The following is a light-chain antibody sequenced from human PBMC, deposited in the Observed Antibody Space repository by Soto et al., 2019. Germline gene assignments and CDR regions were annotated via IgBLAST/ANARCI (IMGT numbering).Light chain of an antibody. CDR3: QSHDISLDDSYV. Sequence: QSVLTQPPSVSGAPGQRGTISCTGSSSNIGAGYDVHWYQQLPGAAPKLLIYDNNNRPSGVPDRFSGSKSGTSASLAITGLQAEDEADYYCQSHDISLDDSYVFGTGTKLTV. J-gene: IGLJ1*01. CDR1: SSNIGAGYD. V-gene: IGLV1-40*01. CDR2: DNN.